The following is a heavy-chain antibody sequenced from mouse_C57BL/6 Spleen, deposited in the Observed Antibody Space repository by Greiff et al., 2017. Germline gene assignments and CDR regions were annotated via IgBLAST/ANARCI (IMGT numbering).Heavy chain of an antibody. J-gene: IGHJ1*03. V-gene: IGHV1-55*01. CDR1: GYTFTSYW. CDR2: IYPGSGST. D-gene: IGHD1-1*01. Sequence: QVQLQQSGAELVKPGASVKMSCKASGYTFTSYWITWVKQRPGQGLEWIGDIYPGSGSTNYNEKFKGKATLTVDTSSSTAYMQLSSLTSEDSAVYYCASSTAVGAMDFGVWGTGPTVSVAS. CDR3: ASSTAVGAMDFGV.